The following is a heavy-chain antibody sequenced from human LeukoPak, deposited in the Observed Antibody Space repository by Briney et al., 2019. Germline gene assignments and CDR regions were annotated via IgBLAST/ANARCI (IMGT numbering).Heavy chain of an antibody. D-gene: IGHD3-22*01. J-gene: IGHJ4*02. CDR3: ARRAGLIHYYDSSGYYFDY. CDR1: GGSISSYY. Sequence: ETLSLTCTVSGGSISSYYWSWIRQPPGKGLEWIGYIYTSGSTNYNPSLKSRVTISVDTSKNQLSLKLSSVTAADTAVYYCARRAGLIHYYDSSGYYFDYWGQGTLVTVSS. CDR2: IYTSGST. V-gene: IGHV4-4*09.